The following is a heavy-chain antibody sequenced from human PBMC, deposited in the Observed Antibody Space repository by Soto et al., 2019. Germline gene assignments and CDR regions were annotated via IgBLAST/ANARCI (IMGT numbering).Heavy chain of an antibody. D-gene: IGHD6-19*01. V-gene: IGHV1-69*13. CDR2: IIPIFGTA. CDR3: ASTAHSGLGPDDALDI. J-gene: IGHJ3*02. Sequence: GSSVKVSCKASGGTFSSYAISWVRQAPGQGLEWMGGIIPIFGTANYAQKFQGRVTITADEPTSTAYMELSSLRSEDKAVYYCASTAHSGLGPDDALDIWGQGTMVTVS. CDR1: GGTFSSYA.